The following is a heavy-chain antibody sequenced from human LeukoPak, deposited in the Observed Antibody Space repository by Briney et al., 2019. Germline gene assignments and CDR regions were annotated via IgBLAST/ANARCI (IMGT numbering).Heavy chain of an antibody. J-gene: IGHJ4*02. CDR2: IRGKPNSYAT. Sequence: GGPLRLSCAASGFTFSGSAMHWVRQASGKGLEGVGRIRGKPNSYATAYAASVKGRFTISRDDSKNTAYLQMNSLKTEDTAVYYCTGIDIAARPTAPRGGFDYWGQGTLVTVSS. D-gene: IGHD6-6*01. CDR1: GFTFSGSA. V-gene: IGHV3-73*01. CDR3: TGIDIAARPTAPRGGFDY.